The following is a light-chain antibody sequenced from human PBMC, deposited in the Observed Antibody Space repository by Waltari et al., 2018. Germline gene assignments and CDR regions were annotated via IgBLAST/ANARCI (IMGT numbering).Light chain of an antibody. V-gene: IGKV1-13*02. CDR2: DAS. CDR1: QDISSA. Sequence: AIQLTQSPSSLSASVGDKVTITCRASQDISSALAWYKPRPGKAPKFLIYDASMLESGVPSRFRGSGSGTDFTLTISSLQPDDFGTYFCQQFNSFPLTFGGGTKVEMK. J-gene: IGKJ4*01. CDR3: QQFNSFPLT.